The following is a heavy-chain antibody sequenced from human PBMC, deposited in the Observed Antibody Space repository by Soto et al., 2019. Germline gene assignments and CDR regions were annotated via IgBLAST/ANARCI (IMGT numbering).Heavy chain of an antibody. V-gene: IGHV3-30*18. J-gene: IGHJ6*02. CDR1: GFTFSSYG. CDR3: AKAHGVRYESSGFATNHYYGMDV. Sequence: QVQLVESGGGVVQPGRSLRLSCAASGFTFSSYGMHWVRQAPGKGLEWVAVISYDGSNKYYADSVKGRFTISRDNSKNTLYLQMNSLRAEDTAVYYCAKAHGVRYESSGFATNHYYGMDVWGQGTTVTVSS. D-gene: IGHD3-22*01. CDR2: ISYDGSNK.